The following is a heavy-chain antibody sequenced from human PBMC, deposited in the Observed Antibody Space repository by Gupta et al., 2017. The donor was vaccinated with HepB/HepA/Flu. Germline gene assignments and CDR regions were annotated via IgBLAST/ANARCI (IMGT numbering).Heavy chain of an antibody. CDR3: ARKLHTGSFSASWFDP. Sequence: QLQLQESGPGLVKPSETLSLTCTVSGGSITTNGYYWGWIRQPPGKGLEWIGSINYSGNTFYNPSLKSRVTISVDTSKNQFSLKLDSVTAADTAVYFCARKLHTGSFSASWFDPWGQGTPVPVSS. CDR2: INYSGNT. J-gene: IGHJ5*02. CDR1: GGSITTNGYY. V-gene: IGHV4-39*01. D-gene: IGHD1-26*01.